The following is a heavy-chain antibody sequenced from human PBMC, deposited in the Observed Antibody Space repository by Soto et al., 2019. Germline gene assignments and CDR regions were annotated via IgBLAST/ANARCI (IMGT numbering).Heavy chain of an antibody. V-gene: IGHV1-18*01. CDR3: ARDPPTIASAGREDY. D-gene: IGHD6-13*01. J-gene: IGHJ4*02. CDR2: ISAYNGNT. CDR1: GYTFTSYG. Sequence: QVQLVQSGAEVKKPGASVKVSCKASGYTFTSYGISWVRQAPGQGLEWMGWISAYNGNTNYAQKLQGRVTMTTDTSTSPASMELRSLRSDDTAVYYCARDPPTIASAGREDYWGQGTLVTVSS.